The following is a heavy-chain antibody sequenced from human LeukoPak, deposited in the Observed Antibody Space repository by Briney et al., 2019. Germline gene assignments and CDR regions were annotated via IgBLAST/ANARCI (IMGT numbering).Heavy chain of an antibody. CDR1: GYPFTSYY. V-gene: IGHV1-2*04. CDR2: INPNSGGT. CDR3: ARERYSGYGRLMTYYGMDV. J-gene: IGHJ6*02. Sequence: GASVKVSCKASGYPFTSYYMHWVRQAPGQGLEWMGWINPNSGGTNYAQKFQGWVTMTRDTSISTAYMELSRLRSDDTAVYYCARERYSGYGRLMTYYGMDVWGQGTTVTVSS. D-gene: IGHD5-12*01.